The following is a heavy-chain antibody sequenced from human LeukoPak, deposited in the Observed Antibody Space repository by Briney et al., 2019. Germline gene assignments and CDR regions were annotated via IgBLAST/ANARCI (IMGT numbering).Heavy chain of an antibody. D-gene: IGHD2-2*01. Sequence: PSQTLSLTCTVSGGSISRGGYYWGWVRQHPGKGLEWIGYIYYSGSTYYNPSLKSRVTISVDTSKNQFSLKLSSVTAADTAVYYCARAPGYCSSTSCFRGYFDYWGQGTLVTVSS. CDR2: IYYSGST. CDR1: GGSISRGGYY. V-gene: IGHV4-31*03. J-gene: IGHJ4*02. CDR3: ARAPGYCSSTSCFRGYFDY.